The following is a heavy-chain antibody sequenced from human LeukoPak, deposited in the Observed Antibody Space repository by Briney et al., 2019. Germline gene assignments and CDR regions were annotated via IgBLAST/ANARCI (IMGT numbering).Heavy chain of an antibody. CDR2: IYSDGST. CDR3: ARDSGFSDYAY. CDR1: GFTVSSDY. J-gene: IGHJ4*02. V-gene: IGHV3-66*01. D-gene: IGHD4-17*01. Sequence: GGSLRLSCVGSGFTVSSDYMSWVRQAPGKGLEWVSIIYSDGSTHYANSVKGRFTISRDNSKNTLYLQMSSLRVDDTAIYYCARDSGFSDYAYWGQGTLVTVSS.